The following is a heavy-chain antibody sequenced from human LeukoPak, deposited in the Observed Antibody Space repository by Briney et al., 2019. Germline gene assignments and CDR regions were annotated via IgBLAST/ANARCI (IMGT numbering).Heavy chain of an antibody. J-gene: IGHJ3*02. CDR3: ARVRLSYYTNDAFDI. D-gene: IGHD3-10*01. V-gene: IGHV1-46*01. CDR2: INPSGGST. Sequence: ASVKVSCKASGYTFTSYYMHWVRQAPGQGLEWMGIINPSGGSTSYAQKFQGRVTMTRDMSTSTVYMELSSLRSEDTAVYYCARVRLSYYTNDAFDIWGQGTMVTVSS. CDR1: GYTFTSYY.